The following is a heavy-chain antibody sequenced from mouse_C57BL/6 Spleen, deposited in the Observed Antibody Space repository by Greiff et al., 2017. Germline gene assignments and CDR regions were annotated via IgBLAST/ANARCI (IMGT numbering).Heavy chain of an antibody. CDR2: INPGSGGT. CDR1: GYAFTNYL. Sequence: QVQLQQSGAELVRPGTSVKVSCKASGYAFTNYLIEWVKQRPGQGLEWIGVINPGSGGTNYNEKFKGKATLTADKSSSTAYMQLSSLTSEDSAVYFCASGSRVLYYAMDYWGQGTSVTVSS. CDR3: ASGSRVLYYAMDY. J-gene: IGHJ4*01. D-gene: IGHD1-1*01. V-gene: IGHV1-54*01.